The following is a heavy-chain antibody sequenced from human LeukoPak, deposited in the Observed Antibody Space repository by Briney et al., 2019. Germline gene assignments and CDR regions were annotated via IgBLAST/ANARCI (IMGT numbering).Heavy chain of an antibody. V-gene: IGHV4-4*07. CDR3: ARDDYEYSVHYGMDV. CDR1: GGSISSYY. J-gene: IGHJ6*02. Sequence: SETLSLTCSVSGGSISSYYWSWIRQPAGKGLEWIGRVHRSGDTNYNPSLKSRLTMSVETSKNQISLRLRSVSAADTAVYYCARDDYEYSVHYGMDVWGQGTTVTVSS. CDR2: VHRSGDT. D-gene: IGHD3-16*01.